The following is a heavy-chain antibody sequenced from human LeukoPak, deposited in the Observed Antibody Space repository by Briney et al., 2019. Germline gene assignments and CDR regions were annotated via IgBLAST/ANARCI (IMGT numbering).Heavy chain of an antibody. CDR1: GYTFTSYD. Sequence: ASVTVSCKASGYTFTSYDINWVRQAPGQGLEWMGWMNPNSGNTGYAQKFQGRVTMTRDTSISTAYMELSSLRSEDTAVYYCARTTYDFWSGYYDFDYWGQGTLVTVSS. D-gene: IGHD3-3*01. CDR3: ARTTYDFWSGYYDFDY. CDR2: MNPNSGNT. J-gene: IGHJ4*02. V-gene: IGHV1-8*01.